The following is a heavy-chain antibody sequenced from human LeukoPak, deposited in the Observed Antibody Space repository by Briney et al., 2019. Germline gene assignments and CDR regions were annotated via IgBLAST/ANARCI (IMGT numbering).Heavy chain of an antibody. CDR3: VRDGSSWGDYLEH. D-gene: IGHD6-13*01. CDR1: GFVFKNYA. Sequence: GGSLRLSCAASGFVFKNYAMHWVRQAPGKGLEWVAFISYDGDDTFYTDSVKGRFTISRDNSKSTVYLQMNSLRPDDTAVFYCVRDGSSWGDYLEHWGQGTLVTVSS. CDR2: ISYDGDDT. V-gene: IGHV3-30*04. J-gene: IGHJ4*02.